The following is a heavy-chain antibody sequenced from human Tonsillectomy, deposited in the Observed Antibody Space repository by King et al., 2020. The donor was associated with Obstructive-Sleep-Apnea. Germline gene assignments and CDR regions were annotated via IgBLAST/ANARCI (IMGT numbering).Heavy chain of an antibody. J-gene: IGHJ4*02. D-gene: IGHD3-9*01. CDR2: IISKTDNYAS. V-gene: IGHV3-73*01. Sequence: VQLVESVGGLVQPGGSLKLSCAASGFTFSGSAMHLVRQASGRGLEWVGRIISKTDNYASTYAASVKGRFTISRDDSRNTAYLQMNSLKIEDTAVYYCLYYDILTGYFAYWGQGTLVTVSS. CDR3: LYYDILTGYFAY. CDR1: GFTFSGSA.